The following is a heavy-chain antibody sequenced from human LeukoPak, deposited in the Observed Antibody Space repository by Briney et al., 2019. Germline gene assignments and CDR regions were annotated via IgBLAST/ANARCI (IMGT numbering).Heavy chain of an antibody. CDR2: ISGSGGST. CDR1: GFTFSSYA. D-gene: IGHD3-3*01. CDR3: AKDAEGYYDFWSGYYPRYYYMDV. J-gene: IGHJ6*03. V-gene: IGHV3-23*01. Sequence: GGSLRLSCAASGFTFSSYAMSWVRQAPGKGLEWVSAISGSGGSTYYADSVKGRFTISRDNSKNTLYLQMNSLRAEDTAVYYRAKDAEGYYDFWSGYYPRYYYMDVWGKGTTVTVSS.